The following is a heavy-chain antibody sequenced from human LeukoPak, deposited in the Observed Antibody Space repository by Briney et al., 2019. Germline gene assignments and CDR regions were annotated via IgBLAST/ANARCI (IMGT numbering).Heavy chain of an antibody. V-gene: IGHV1-18*01. CDR1: GYTFTSYG. D-gene: IGHD5-18*01. Sequence: ASVKVSCTASGYTFTSYGISWVRQAPGQGLEWMGWISAYNGNTNYAQKLQGRVTMTTDTSTSTAYMELRSLRSDDTAVYYCARDSHFAGYSYGYGDYWGQGTLVTVSS. CDR2: ISAYNGNT. J-gene: IGHJ4*02. CDR3: ARDSHFAGYSYGYGDY.